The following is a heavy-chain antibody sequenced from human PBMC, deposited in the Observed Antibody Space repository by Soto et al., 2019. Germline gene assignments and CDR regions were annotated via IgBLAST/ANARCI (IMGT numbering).Heavy chain of an antibody. CDR2: IWYDGSNK. J-gene: IGHJ5*02. CDR1: GFTFSSYG. V-gene: IGHV3-33*01. CDR3: ARDPVLRFPGNWFDP. Sequence: PGGSLRLSCAASGFTFSSYGMHWVRQAPGKGLEWVAVIWYDGSNKYYADSVKGRFTISRDNSKNTLYLQMNSLRAEDTAVYYCARDPVLRFPGNWFDPWGQGTLVTVSS. D-gene: IGHD3-3*01.